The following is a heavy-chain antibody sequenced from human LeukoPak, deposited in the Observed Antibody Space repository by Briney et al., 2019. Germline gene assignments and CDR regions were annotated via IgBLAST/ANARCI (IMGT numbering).Heavy chain of an antibody. CDR1: GFTFSDYY. CDR2: ISSSSSYT. D-gene: IGHD3-22*01. Sequence: KPGGSLRLSCAASGFTFSDYYMSWIRQAPGKGLEWVSYISSSSSYTNYADSVKGRFTISRDNSKNTLYLQMNSLRPEDTAVYYCAREKADYYDSNGYYYVFDYWGQGTLVTVSS. V-gene: IGHV3-11*05. J-gene: IGHJ4*02. CDR3: AREKADYYDSNGYYYVFDY.